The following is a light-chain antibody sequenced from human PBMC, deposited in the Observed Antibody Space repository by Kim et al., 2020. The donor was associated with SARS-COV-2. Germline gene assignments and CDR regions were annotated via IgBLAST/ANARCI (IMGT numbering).Light chain of an antibody. J-gene: IGLJ1*01. V-gene: IGLV3-1*01. CDR3: QAWDSSTFYV. CDR2: QDS. Sequence: SYELTQPPSVSVSPGQTASITCSGDKLGDKYACWYQQKPGQSPVLVIYQDSKRPSGIPERFSGSNSGNTATLTISGTQAMDEADYNCQAWDSSTFYVFGT. CDR1: KLGDKY.